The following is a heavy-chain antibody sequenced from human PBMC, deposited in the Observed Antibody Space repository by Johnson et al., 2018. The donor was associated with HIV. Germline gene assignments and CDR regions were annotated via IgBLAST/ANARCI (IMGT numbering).Heavy chain of an antibody. CDR3: ARVAVSTAAGGVALDI. J-gene: IGHJ3*02. Sequence: QEQLVESGGGVVQAGRSLRLSCAASGFTFSNYGIHWVRQAPGKGLEWVASTWFDGSKKYYSDSVRGRFIISRDNSKNTLYLQMNSLRAEDTALYFCARVAVSTAAGGVALDIWGPGTMVTVS. D-gene: IGHD2-2*01. CDR2: TWFDGSKK. V-gene: IGHV3-33*03. CDR1: GFTFSNYG.